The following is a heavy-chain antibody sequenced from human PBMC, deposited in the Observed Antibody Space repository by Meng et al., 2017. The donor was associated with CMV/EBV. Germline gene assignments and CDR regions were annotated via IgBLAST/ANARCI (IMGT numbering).Heavy chain of an antibody. CDR1: GFTFSSYS. CDR2: ISSSSSYI. V-gene: IGHV3-21*01. Sequence: GESLKISCAASGFTFSSYSMNWVRQAPGKGLEWVSSISSSSSYIYYADSVKGRFTISRDNAKNSLYLQMNSLRAEDTAVYYCARGNTINSGSYFYYFDYWGQGTLVTVSS. J-gene: IGHJ4*02. D-gene: IGHD1-26*01. CDR3: ARGNTINSGSYFYYFDY.